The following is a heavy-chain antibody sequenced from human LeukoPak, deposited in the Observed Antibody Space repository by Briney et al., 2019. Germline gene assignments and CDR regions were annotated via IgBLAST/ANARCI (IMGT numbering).Heavy chain of an antibody. V-gene: IGHV4-34*01. CDR1: GGSFSGYF. Sequence: SETLSLTCAVYGGSFSGYFWIWIRQPPGKGLECIGEINHSGSTNYNPSLKSRVTISVDTSKNHFSLKLSSVTAADTAVYYCARRSSRDDFWSGYSKYNWFDPWGQGTLVTVSS. D-gene: IGHD3-3*01. CDR3: ARRSSRDDFWSGYSKYNWFDP. J-gene: IGHJ5*02. CDR2: INHSGST.